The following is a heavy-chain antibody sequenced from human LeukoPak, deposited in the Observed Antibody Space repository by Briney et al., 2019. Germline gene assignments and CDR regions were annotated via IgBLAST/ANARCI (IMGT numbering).Heavy chain of an antibody. CDR2: ISGSGAYT. Sequence: AGGSLRLSCAASGFTFSSYAMTWVRQAPGEGLEWASAISGSGAYTQYADSVKGRFTISRDNAKNSLYLQMNSLRAEDTAVYYCARARFYDSSGYYFDYWGQGTLVTVSS. V-gene: IGHV3-21*01. D-gene: IGHD3-22*01. CDR1: GFTFSSYA. CDR3: ARARFYDSSGYYFDY. J-gene: IGHJ4*02.